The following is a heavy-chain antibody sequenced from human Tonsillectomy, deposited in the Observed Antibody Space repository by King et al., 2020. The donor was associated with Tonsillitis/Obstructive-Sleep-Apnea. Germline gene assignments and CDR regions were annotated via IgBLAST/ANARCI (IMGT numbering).Heavy chain of an antibody. Sequence: VQLVESGGGLVQPGGSLRLSCADSGFTFRSYAMSWVRQAPGKGLEWVSAISGSGGRTNYADSVKCRFTISRDNFKNTLYLQMKSPRAEDTAVYYCAKGRGRLYYWGQGTLGTGSS. CDR1: GFTFRSYA. V-gene: IGHV3-23*04. D-gene: IGHD3-16*01. CDR3: AKGRGRLYY. J-gene: IGHJ4*02. CDR2: ISGSGGRT.